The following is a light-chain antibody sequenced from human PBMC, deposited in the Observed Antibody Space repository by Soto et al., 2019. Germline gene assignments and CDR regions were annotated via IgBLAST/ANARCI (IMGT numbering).Light chain of an antibody. CDR2: KAS. V-gene: IGKV1-5*03. CDR1: ESINRW. CDR3: QGYSSYARLT. J-gene: IGKJ4*01. Sequence: DIQMTQSPSTLSASVGDRVTITCRAGESINRWLAWYQVKPGKAPNLLISKASNLETGVPSRFSGSGSGTEFTLTISSLQPDDFATYYCQGYSSYARLTFGGGTKVEIK.